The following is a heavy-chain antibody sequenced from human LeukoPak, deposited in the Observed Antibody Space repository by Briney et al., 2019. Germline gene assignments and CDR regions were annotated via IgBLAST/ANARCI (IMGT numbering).Heavy chain of an antibody. CDR3: AKDIRPLLKFSSDY. D-gene: IGHD3-10*01. CDR1: GFTFDDYA. CDR2: ISGDGGST. Sequence: GGSLRLSCAASGFTFDDYAMRWVRQAPGKGLEWVSLISGDGGSTYYADSVKGRFTISRDNSKNSLYLQMNSLRTEDTALYYCAKDIRPLLKFSSDYWGQGTLVTVSS. V-gene: IGHV3-43*02. J-gene: IGHJ4*02.